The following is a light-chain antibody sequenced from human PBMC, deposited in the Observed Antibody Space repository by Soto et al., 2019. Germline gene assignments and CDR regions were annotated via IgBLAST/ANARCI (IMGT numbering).Light chain of an antibody. CDR3: QHYASSPIT. CDR1: QSVSSN. CDR2: GAS. J-gene: IGKJ5*01. Sequence: EIVMTQSPATLSVSPGERATLSCRASQSVSSNLAWYQQKPGQAPRLLIYGASSRATGIPDRFSGSGSGTDFTLTISRLEPEDFALYYCQHYASSPITFGQGTRLEIK. V-gene: IGKV3-20*01.